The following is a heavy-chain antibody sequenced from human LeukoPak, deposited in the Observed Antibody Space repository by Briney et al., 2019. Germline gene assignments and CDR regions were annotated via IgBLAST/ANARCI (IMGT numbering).Heavy chain of an antibody. V-gene: IGHV3-15*01. D-gene: IGHD6-19*01. CDR2: IKSKIHGGTI. J-gene: IGHJ4*02. CDR1: GFTFDKAW. CDR3: TTSPVPGIDY. Sequence: PGGSLRLSCAASGFTFDKAWMTWVRQAPGKGLEWVGRIKSKIHGGTIDYAAPVKGRFTISRDDSENTVYLQTSSLRTEDTAMYYCTTSPVPGIDYWGQGTLVTVSS.